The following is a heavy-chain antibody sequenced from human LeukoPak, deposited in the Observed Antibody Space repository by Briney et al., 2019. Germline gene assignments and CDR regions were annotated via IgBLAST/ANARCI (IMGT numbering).Heavy chain of an antibody. CDR1: GDSVSSNSAA. D-gene: IGHD3-22*01. J-gene: IGHJ4*02. CDR2: TYYRSRWYN. V-gene: IGHV6-1*01. CDR3: ARDSHLIDYYDSSGIDY. Sequence: SQTLSLTWAISGDSVSSNSAAWNWIRQSPSRGLEWLGRTYYRSRWYNDYAVSVKSRITINPDTSKNQFSLKLSSVTAADTAVYYCARDSHLIDYYDSSGIDYWGQGTLVTVSS.